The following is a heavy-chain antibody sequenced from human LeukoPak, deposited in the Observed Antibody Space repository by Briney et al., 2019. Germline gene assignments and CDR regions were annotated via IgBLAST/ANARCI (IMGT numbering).Heavy chain of an antibody. V-gene: IGHV1-18*01. CDR1: GYTFTTYG. Sequence: GASVKVSCKASGYTFTTYGINWVRQAPGQGLEWMGWISAYNGNTNYAQKLQGRVTMTTDTSTSTAYMELRSLRSDDTAVYYCAISYYDSTGYYYGPYFEYWGQGILVTVSS. CDR2: ISAYNGNT. D-gene: IGHD3-22*01. CDR3: AISYYDSTGYYYGPYFEY. J-gene: IGHJ4*02.